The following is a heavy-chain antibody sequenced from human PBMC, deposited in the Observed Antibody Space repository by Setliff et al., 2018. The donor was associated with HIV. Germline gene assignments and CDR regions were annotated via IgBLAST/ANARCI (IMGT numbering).Heavy chain of an antibody. J-gene: IGHJ3*01. V-gene: IGHV5-51*01. Sequence: GESLKXSWKASGYNFISYYXXWVRQMPGKGXXXXGIIYPGXSDTRYGPSFEGQVTISADWSITTAFLQWNTLKASDTALYYYARGPVSDTFDVWGQGTMVTVSS. CDR1: GYNFISYY. CDR2: IYPGXSDT. CDR3: ARGPVSDTFDV.